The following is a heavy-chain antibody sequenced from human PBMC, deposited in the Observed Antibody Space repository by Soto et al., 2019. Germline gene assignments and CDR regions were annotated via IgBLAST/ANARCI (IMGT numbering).Heavy chain of an antibody. Sequence: QVQLVESGGGVVQPGRSLRLSCAASGFTFSSYGMHWVRQAPGKGLEWVAVISYDGSNKYYADSVKGRFTISRDNSKNSLYLQMNSLRAEDTAVYYCAKEGQVATRGYYYYGMDVWGQGTTVTVSS. J-gene: IGHJ6*02. CDR1: GFTFSSYG. V-gene: IGHV3-30*18. CDR3: AKEGQVATRGYYYYGMDV. D-gene: IGHD5-12*01. CDR2: ISYDGSNK.